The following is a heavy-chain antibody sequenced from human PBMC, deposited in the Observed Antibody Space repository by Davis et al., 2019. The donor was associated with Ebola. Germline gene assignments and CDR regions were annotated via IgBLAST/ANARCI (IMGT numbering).Heavy chain of an antibody. Sequence: SETLSLTCTVSGGSISSYYWSWIRQPPGKGLEWIGYIYYRGSTNYNPSLKSRVTISVDTSKNQFSLKLSSVTAADTAVYYCARGRSIAAAWGQGTLVTVSS. CDR3: ARGRSIAAA. CDR1: GGSISSYY. J-gene: IGHJ4*02. CDR2: IYYRGST. D-gene: IGHD6-13*01. V-gene: IGHV4-59*08.